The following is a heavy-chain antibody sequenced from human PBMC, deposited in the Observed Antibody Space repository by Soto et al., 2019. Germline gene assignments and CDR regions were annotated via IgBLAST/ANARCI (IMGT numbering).Heavy chain of an antibody. D-gene: IGHD6-19*01. CDR1: GGSFSGYY. CDR3: ARARIAVAGTSTFDY. J-gene: IGHJ4*02. CDR2: INHSGST. Sequence: SETLSLTCAVYGGSFSGYYWSWIRQPPGKGLEWIGEINHSGSTNYNPSLKSRVTISVDTSKNQFSLKLSSVTAADTAVYYCARARIAVAGTSTFDYWGQGTLVTVSS. V-gene: IGHV4-34*01.